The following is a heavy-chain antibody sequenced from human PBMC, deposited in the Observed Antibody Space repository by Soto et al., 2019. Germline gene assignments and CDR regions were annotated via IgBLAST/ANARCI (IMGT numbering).Heavy chain of an antibody. V-gene: IGHV1-8*01. CDR2: MNPNSGNT. CDR1: GYTFTSYD. D-gene: IGHD3-10*02. CDR3: AREALFRMDV. Sequence: QVQLVQSGAEVKKPGASVKVSCKASGYTFTSYDINWVRHATGQGLEWMGWMNPNSGNTAYAQKCXGRVTMTRNTSISTAYMELSSLRSEDTAVYYCAREALFRMDVWGRWTTVTVSS. J-gene: IGHJ6*02.